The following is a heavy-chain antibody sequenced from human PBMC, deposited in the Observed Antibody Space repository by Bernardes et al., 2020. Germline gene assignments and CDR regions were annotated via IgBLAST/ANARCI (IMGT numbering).Heavy chain of an antibody. V-gene: IGHV3-21*01. CDR3: AREGLGYYFDY. D-gene: IGHD7-27*01. CDR1: GFTFSLYS. J-gene: IGHJ4*02. Sequence: GGSLRLSCAASGFTFSLYSMKWVRQAPGQGLEWVSSIGSGGNYIYYADSVKGRFTISRDNAKNSLYLQMNSLRAEDTAVYYCAREGLGYYFDYWGQGTLVTVSS. CDR2: IGSGGNYI.